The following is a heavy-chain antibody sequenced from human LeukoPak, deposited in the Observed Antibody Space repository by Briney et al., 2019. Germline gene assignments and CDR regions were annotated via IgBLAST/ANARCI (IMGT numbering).Heavy chain of an antibody. D-gene: IGHD3-9*01. J-gene: IGHJ4*02. CDR3: AKDATTSPYFHWFDN. V-gene: IGHV3-23*01. CDR1: GFTFSSYA. CDR2: ISSGDRT. Sequence: PGGSLRLSCAASGFTFSSYAMNWVRQAPGKGLEWVAGISSGDRTFHAESVKGRFTISRDKSKDTLYLQMNSLRADDTAVYYCAKDATTSPYFHWFDNWGQGTQVIVSS.